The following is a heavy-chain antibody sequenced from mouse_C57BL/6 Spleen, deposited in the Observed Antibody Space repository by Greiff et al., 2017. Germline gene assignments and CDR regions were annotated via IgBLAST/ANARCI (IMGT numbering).Heavy chain of an antibody. D-gene: IGHD1-1*01. V-gene: IGHV5-4*01. CDR2: ISDGGSYT. CDR1: GFTFSSYA. CDR3: ARDGSPTVPYFDY. J-gene: IGHJ2*01. Sequence: DVMLVESGGGLVKPGGSLKLSCAASGFTFSSYAMSWVRQTPEKRLEWVATISDGGSYTYYPDNVKGRFTISRDNAKNNLYLQMSHLKSEDTAMYYCARDGSPTVPYFDYWGQGTTLTVSS.